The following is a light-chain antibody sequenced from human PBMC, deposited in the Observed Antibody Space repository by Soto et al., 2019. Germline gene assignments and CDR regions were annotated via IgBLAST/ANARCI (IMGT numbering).Light chain of an antibody. V-gene: IGKV3-15*01. CDR1: QSVSSN. J-gene: IGKJ2*01. CDR3: QQYDNWYT. Sequence: EIVMTQSPATLSVSPGERATLSCRVSQSVSSNLAWYQQKPGQAPRLLIYGASTRATGIPARFSGSGSGTEFTLTISSLQSEDFAFYYCQQYDNWYTFGQGTKLEIK. CDR2: GAS.